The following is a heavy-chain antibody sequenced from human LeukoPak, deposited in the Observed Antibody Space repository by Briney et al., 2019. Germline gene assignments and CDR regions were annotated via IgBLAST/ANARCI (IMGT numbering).Heavy chain of an antibody. CDR1: GGSISSYY. CDR2: IYYSGST. Sequence: SETLSLTCTVSGGSISSYYWSWIRQPPGKGLEWIGYIYYSGSTNYNPSLKSRVTISVDTSKNQFSLKLSSVTAEDTAVYYCARDELGRRGYSYHNYMDVWGKGTTVTVSS. J-gene: IGHJ6*03. V-gene: IGHV4-59*01. D-gene: IGHD5-18*01. CDR3: ARDELGRRGYSYHNYMDV.